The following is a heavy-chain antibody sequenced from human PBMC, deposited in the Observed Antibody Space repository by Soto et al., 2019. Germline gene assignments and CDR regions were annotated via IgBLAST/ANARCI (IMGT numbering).Heavy chain of an antibody. D-gene: IGHD1-1*01. V-gene: IGHV3-30*18. J-gene: IGHJ5*02. CDR1: GFTFSSYG. CDR2: IPYDGDSK. Sequence: QVQLVESGGGVVQPGRSLRFSCAASGFTFSSYGMHWVRQSPGKGLEWVAAIPYDGDSKYYADSVKGRFTISRDNSKNTVYLQMNSLRAEDTAVYYCAKDEYKYGLNWIDPWGQGTLVTVSS. CDR3: AKDEYKYGLNWIDP.